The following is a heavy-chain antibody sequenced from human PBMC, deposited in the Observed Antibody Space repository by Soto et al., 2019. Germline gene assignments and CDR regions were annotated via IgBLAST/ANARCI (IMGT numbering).Heavy chain of an antibody. CDR2: IYSGGST. V-gene: IGHV3-53*01. D-gene: IGHD3-10*01. Sequence: GGSLRLSCAASGFTVSSNYMSWVRQAPGKGLEWVSVIYSGGSTYYADSVKGRFTISRDNSKNTLYLQMNSLRAEDTAVYYCARALHGSGSHYYYYYGMDVWGQGTTVTVSS. CDR3: ARALHGSGSHYYYYYGMDV. CDR1: GFTVSSNY. J-gene: IGHJ6*02.